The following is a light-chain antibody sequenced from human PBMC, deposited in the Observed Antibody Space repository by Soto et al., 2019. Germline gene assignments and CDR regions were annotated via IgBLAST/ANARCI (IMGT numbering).Light chain of an antibody. CDR2: DVS. CDR1: QSVRSN. V-gene: IGKV3-15*01. Sequence: MTQSPATLSASPGERATLSCGACQSVRSNVAWYQQKPGQPPTLLIYDVSTRATGIPARFSGSGSGTEFTLTISSLKSEDFAVYYCEQYSNWPLTFGQGTKVDIK. CDR3: EQYSNWPLT. J-gene: IGKJ1*01.